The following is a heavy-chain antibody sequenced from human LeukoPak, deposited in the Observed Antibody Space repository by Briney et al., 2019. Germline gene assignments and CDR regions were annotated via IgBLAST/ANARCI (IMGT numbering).Heavy chain of an antibody. CDR1: GGSISSGDYY. V-gene: IGHV4-30-4*01. CDR3: ARGGRTGALGY. Sequence: PSETLSLTCTVPGGSISSGDYYWSWIRQPPGKGLEWIGYIYYSGSTYYNPSLKSRVTISVDTSKNQFSLKLSSVTAADTAVYYCARGGRTGALGYWGQGTLVTVSS. D-gene: IGHD7-27*01. CDR2: IYYSGST. J-gene: IGHJ4*02.